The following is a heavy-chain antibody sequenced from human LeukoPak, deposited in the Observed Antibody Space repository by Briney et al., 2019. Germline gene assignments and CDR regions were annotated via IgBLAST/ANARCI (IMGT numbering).Heavy chain of an antibody. Sequence: SETLSLTCAVSGGSISSGGYSWSWIRQPPGKGLEWIGYIYYSGSTYYNPSLKSRVTISVDTSKNQFSLKLSSVTAADTAVYYCARGGDSRSYYYYYMDVWGKGTTVTVSS. J-gene: IGHJ6*03. CDR3: ARGGDSRSYYYYYMDV. D-gene: IGHD4-11*01. V-gene: IGHV4-30-4*07. CDR2: IYYSGST. CDR1: GGSISSGGYS.